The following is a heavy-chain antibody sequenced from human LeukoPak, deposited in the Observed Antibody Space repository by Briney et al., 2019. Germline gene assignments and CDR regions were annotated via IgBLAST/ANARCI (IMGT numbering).Heavy chain of an antibody. CDR3: ARVNRENVFGVSMDV. D-gene: IGHD3-10*01. Sequence: ASVKVSCKASGYTFTSYDMHWVRQAPGQGLEWMGIINPSGVTTTYAQKFQGRVTMTRDTPTSTVYVELSSLRSEDTAVYYCARVNRENVFGVSMDVWGQGTTVTVSS. J-gene: IGHJ6*02. V-gene: IGHV1-46*01. CDR1: GYTFTSYD. CDR2: INPSGVTT.